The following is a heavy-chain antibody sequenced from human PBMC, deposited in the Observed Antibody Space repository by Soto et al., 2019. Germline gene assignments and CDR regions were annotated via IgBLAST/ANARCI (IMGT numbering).Heavy chain of an antibody. CDR3: ARGGIVVVPADIYYYYGMDV. CDR1: GYTFTSYG. Sequence: GASVNVSCKASGYTFTSYGISWVRQAPGQGLEWMGWISAYNGNTNYAQKLQGGVTMTTDTSTSTAYMELRSLRSDDTAVYYCARGGIVVVPADIYYYYGMDVWGQGTTVTVSS. D-gene: IGHD2-2*01. V-gene: IGHV1-18*01. J-gene: IGHJ6*02. CDR2: ISAYNGNT.